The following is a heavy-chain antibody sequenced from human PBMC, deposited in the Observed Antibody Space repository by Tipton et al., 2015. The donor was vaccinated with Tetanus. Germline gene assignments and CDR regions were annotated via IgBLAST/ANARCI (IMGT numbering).Heavy chain of an antibody. CDR2: ISGSGGTT. J-gene: IGHJ3*01. Sequence: SLRLSCAASAFTFSTYAMSWVRQAPGKGLEWVAEISGSGGTTYYADSVKGRFTISRDNSKNTLYLQMNSLRVEDSARYYCGRGWGSSWFHVWGRGTVVTVSS. V-gene: IGHV3-23*01. CDR1: AFTFSTYA. D-gene: IGHD6-13*01. CDR3: GRGWGSSWFHV.